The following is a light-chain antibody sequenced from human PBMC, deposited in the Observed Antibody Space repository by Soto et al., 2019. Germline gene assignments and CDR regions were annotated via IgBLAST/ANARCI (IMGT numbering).Light chain of an antibody. Sequence: EMVMARCPANLYMSPGERATHSGRASQSVSNNYLAWYQQKPGQAPRLLIYGASNRATGIPDRFSGSGSGTDFTLTISRLEPEDFAVYYCQQYFSSGTFGQGTKV. CDR3: QQYFSSGT. V-gene: IGKV3-20*01. CDR2: GAS. J-gene: IGKJ1*01. CDR1: QSVSNNY.